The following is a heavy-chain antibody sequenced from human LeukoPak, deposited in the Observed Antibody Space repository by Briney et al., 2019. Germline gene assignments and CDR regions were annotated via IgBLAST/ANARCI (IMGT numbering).Heavy chain of an antibody. CDR3: ASGAGLWFGELPRRPFDY. CDR1: GFTFSSYA. D-gene: IGHD3-10*01. CDR2: ISYDGSNK. Sequence: GSLRLSCAATGFTFSSYAMHWVRQAPGKGLEWVAVISYDGSNKYYADSVKGRFTISRDNSKNTLYPQMNSLRAEDTAVYYCASGAGLWFGELPRRPFDYWGQGTLVTVSS. J-gene: IGHJ4*02. V-gene: IGHV3-30-3*01.